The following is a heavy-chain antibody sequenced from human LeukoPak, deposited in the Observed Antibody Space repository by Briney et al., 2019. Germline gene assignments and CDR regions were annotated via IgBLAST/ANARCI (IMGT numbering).Heavy chain of an antibody. CDR3: ARGRAVVAASDNWFDP. CDR1: GFTFSSDW. J-gene: IGHJ5*02. CDR2: IKPDEGEK. V-gene: IGHV3-7*01. Sequence: GGSLRLSCAASGFTFSSDWMIWVRQAPGKGLEWVANIKPDEGEKYYVDSVKGRFTVSRDNAKNSLYLQMNSLRAEDTAVYYCARGRAVVAASDNWFDPWGQGTLVTVSS. D-gene: IGHD2-15*01.